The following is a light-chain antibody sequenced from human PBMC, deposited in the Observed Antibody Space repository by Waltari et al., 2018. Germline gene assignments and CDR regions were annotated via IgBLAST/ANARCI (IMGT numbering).Light chain of an antibody. CDR2: GAS. CDR1: QSVSSD. V-gene: IGKV3-15*01. CDR3: QQYDTWPPWT. J-gene: IGKJ1*01. Sequence: EIVLTQSPATLSVSPGERATLSCRASQSVSSDLAWYQKKPGQAPRLLIYGASTRATGIPARFSGSGSGTEFTLTISSVQSEDFAVYYCQQYDTWPPWTFGQGTKVEIK.